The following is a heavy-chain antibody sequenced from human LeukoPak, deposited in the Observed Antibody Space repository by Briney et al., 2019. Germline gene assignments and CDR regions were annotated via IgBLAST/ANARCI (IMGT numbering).Heavy chain of an antibody. CDR3: RRWGNLNAFDI. V-gene: IGHV3-7*01. CDR1: GFTFSSYW. D-gene: IGHD7-27*01. Sequence: PGGSLRLSCAASGFTFSSYWMSWVRQAPGKGLEWVANIKQDGSEKYYVGSVKGRFTISRDNTKNSLYLQMNSLRAEDTAAYYCRRWGNLNAFDIWGQRTMVTVSS. J-gene: IGHJ3*02. CDR2: IKQDGSEK.